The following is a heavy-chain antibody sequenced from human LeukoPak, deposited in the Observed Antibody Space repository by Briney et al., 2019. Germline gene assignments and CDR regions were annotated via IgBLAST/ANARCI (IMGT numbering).Heavy chain of an antibody. CDR1: GFTFSTYW. Sequence: GGSLRLSCVASGFTFSTYWMSWVRQAPGKGLEWVANLKQDGSVKHYVDSVKGRFTISRDNAKNSLYLQMTNLRAEDTAVYYCATSADSPGNSWGQGTLITVTS. D-gene: IGHD4-23*01. CDR3: ATSADSPGNS. J-gene: IGHJ4*02. CDR2: LKQDGSVK. V-gene: IGHV3-7*01.